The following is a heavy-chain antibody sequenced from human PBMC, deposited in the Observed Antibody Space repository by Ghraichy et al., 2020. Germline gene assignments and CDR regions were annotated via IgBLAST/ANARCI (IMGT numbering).Heavy chain of an antibody. CDR3: ARRMNGDYFDY. CDR2: IYYIGST. CDR1: GGSISTGDYY. J-gene: IGHJ4*02. V-gene: IGHV4-30-4*01. D-gene: IGHD4-17*01. Sequence: SLNISCTVSGGSISTGDYYWSWIRQPPGKGLEWIGYIYYIGSTYYNPSLKSRVTISVDTSKNQFSLKLSSVTAADTAVYYCARRMNGDYFDYWGQGTLVTVSS.